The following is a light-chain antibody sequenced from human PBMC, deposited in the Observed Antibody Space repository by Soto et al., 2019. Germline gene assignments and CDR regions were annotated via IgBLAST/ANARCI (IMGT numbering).Light chain of an antibody. CDR1: QIISSW. CDR2: KAS. V-gene: IGKV1-5*03. CDR3: QHYNSYSEA. J-gene: IGKJ1*01. Sequence: DIQMTQSPSTLSGSVGDRVTITCRASQIISSWLAWYQQKPGKAPKLLIYKASTLKSGVPSRFSGSGSGTEFTLTISSLRPDDFATYYCQHYNSYSEAFGQGTKVELK.